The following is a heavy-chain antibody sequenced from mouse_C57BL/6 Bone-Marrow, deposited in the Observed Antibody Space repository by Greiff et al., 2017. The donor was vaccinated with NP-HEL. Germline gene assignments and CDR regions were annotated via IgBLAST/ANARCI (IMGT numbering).Heavy chain of an antibody. Sequence: EVQLQESGPGLVKPSQSLSLTCSVTGYSITSGYYWNWIRQFPGNKLEWMGYISYDGSNNYNPSLKNRISITRDTSKNQFFLKLNSVTTEDTATYYCARGTTVGPWFAYWGQGTLVTVSA. V-gene: IGHV3-6*01. D-gene: IGHD1-1*01. CDR2: ISYDGSN. J-gene: IGHJ3*01. CDR3: ARGTTVGPWFAY. CDR1: GYSITSGYY.